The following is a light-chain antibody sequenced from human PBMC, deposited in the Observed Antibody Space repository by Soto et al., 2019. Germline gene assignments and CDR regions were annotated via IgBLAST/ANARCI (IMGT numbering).Light chain of an antibody. CDR2: QAS. Sequence: ENVLTQSPATVSLSPGERATLSCRASQSVGTYLAWYQQKPGQSPRLIIYQASNRPTGIPARFSGSGSGTDFTLTISSLVPEDFAVYYCQQHSDWFSWSFGQGTKVDIK. J-gene: IGKJ1*01. CDR1: QSVGTY. V-gene: IGKV3-11*01. CDR3: QQHSDWFSWS.